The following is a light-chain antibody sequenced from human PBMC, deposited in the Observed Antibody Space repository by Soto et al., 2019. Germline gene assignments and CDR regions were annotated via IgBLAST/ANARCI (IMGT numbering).Light chain of an antibody. CDR1: QSISSY. V-gene: IGKV1-39*01. J-gene: IGKJ1*01. CDR3: QQSYSTPWT. CDR2: AAS. Sequence: DIQMTQSPSSLSASVGDRVTITCRASQSISSYLNWYQQKPGKAPKLLIYAASSLQSGVPSRFRGSGSGTDFTLTISSLQHEDFATYYCQQSYSTPWTFGPGPKVDIK.